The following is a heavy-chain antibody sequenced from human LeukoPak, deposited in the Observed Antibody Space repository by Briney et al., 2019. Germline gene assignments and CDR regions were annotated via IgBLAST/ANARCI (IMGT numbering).Heavy chain of an antibody. D-gene: IGHD2-15*01. CDR1: GFTFSSYS. J-gene: IGHJ4*02. Sequence: GGSLRLSCAASGFTFSSYSMNWVRQAPGKGLEWVANIKEDGSEKYYVDSVKGRFTISRDNARNSLYLQMNSLRAEDTAVYYCANSFGIAAPFGYFDYWGQGTLVTVSS. CDR2: IKEDGSEK. CDR3: ANSFGIAAPFGYFDY. V-gene: IGHV3-7*01.